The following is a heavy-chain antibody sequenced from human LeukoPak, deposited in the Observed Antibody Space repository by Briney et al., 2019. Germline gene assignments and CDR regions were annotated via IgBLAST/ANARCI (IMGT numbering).Heavy chain of an antibody. CDR3: ARVAWFGELRDAFDI. V-gene: IGHV1-2*04. D-gene: IGHD3-10*01. Sequence: ASVKVSCKASGYTFTGYYMHWVRQAPGQGLEWMGRINPNSGGTNYAQKFQGWVTMTRDTSISTAYMELSRLRSDDTAVYYCARVAWFGELRDAFDIWGQGTMVTVSS. J-gene: IGHJ3*02. CDR1: GYTFTGYY. CDR2: INPNSGGT.